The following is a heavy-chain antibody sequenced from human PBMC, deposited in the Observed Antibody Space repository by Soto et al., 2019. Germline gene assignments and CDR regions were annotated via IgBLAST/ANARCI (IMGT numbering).Heavy chain of an antibody. Sequence: PSXTLSLTCAVSGGAISSGGHSCSWIRQPPGKGLEWIGYIYHSGSTYYNPSLKSRVTISVDRSKNQFSLKLSSVTAADTAVYYCARTPSYGDYEDYWGQGTLVTVSS. CDR3: ARTPSYGDYEDY. D-gene: IGHD4-17*01. J-gene: IGHJ4*02. CDR1: GGAISSGGHS. V-gene: IGHV4-30-2*01. CDR2: IYHSGST.